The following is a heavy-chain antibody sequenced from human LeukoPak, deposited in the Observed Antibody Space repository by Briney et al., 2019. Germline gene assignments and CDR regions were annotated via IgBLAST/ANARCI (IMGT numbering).Heavy chain of an antibody. CDR2: INPNSGGT. CDR3: ARDLGQTYYYDSSGLDS. CDR1: GYTFTDYY. Sequence: ASVKVSCKASGYTFTDYYMQWVRQAPGQGLEWMGWINPNSGGTNYAQKFQGRVTMTRDTSISTAYMELSRLRSDDTAVYYRARDLGQTYYYDSSGLDSWGQGTLLTVSS. J-gene: IGHJ4*02. D-gene: IGHD3-22*01. V-gene: IGHV1-2*02.